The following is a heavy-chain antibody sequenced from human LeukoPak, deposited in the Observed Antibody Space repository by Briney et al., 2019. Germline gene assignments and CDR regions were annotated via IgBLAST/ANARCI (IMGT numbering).Heavy chain of an antibody. CDR1: GGSFSGYY. D-gene: IGHD2-2*01. CDR3: AGTGGGGSTSD. V-gene: IGHV4-34*01. Sequence: SETLSLTCAVYGGSFSGYYWSWIRQPPGKGLEWIGEINHSGSTNYNPSLKSRVTISVDTSKNQFSLKLSSVTAADTAVYYCAGTGGGGSTSDWGQGTLVTVSS. CDR2: INHSGST. J-gene: IGHJ4*02.